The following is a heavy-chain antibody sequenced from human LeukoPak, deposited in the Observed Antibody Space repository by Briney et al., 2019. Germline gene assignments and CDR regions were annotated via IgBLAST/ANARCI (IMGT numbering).Heavy chain of an antibody. CDR2: ISDSGGRT. V-gene: IGHV3-23*01. J-gene: IGHJ4*02. CDR1: GITLSNYG. D-gene: IGHD3-22*01. Sequence: GGSLRLSCAVSGITLSNYGMSWVRQAPGKGLEWVAGISDSGGRTNYADSVKGRFTISRDNPKNTLYLQMNSLRAEDTAVYYCAKELANYYASSGPFDYWGQGTLVTVSS. CDR3: AKELANYYASSGPFDY.